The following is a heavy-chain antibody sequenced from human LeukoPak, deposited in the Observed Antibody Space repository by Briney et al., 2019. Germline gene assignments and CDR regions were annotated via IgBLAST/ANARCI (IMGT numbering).Heavy chain of an antibody. J-gene: IGHJ4*02. V-gene: IGHV1-18*01. Sequence: ASVKVSCKASGYTFTSYGISWVRQAPGQGLEWMGWVSAYNGNTNYAQKLQGRVTMTTDTSTSTAYMELRSLRSDDTAVYYCARDSDSSGYFPCGYWGQGTLVTVSS. CDR3: ARDSDSSGYFPCGY. D-gene: IGHD3-22*01. CDR1: GYTFTSYG. CDR2: VSAYNGNT.